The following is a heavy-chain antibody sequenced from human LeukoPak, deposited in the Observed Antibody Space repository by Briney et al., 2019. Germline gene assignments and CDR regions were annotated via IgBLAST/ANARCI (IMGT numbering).Heavy chain of an antibody. D-gene: IGHD4-23*01. CDR2: IIPILGIA. J-gene: IGHJ6*02. CDR3: ARGRWPGSHYYYYYYGMDV. CDR1: GGTFSSYA. V-gene: IGHV1-69*04. Sequence: SVKVSCKASGGTFSSYAISWVRQAPGQGLEWMGRIIPILGIANYAQKFQGRVTITADKSTSTAYMELSSLRSEDTAVYYCARGRWPGSHYYYYYYGMDVWGQGTTVTVSS.